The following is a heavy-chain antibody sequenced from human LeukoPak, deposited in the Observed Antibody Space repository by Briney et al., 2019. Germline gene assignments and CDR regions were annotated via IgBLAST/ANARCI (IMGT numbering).Heavy chain of an antibody. CDR2: INPNSGGT. CDR1: GYTFTGYY. CDR3: ARGRLRLGELSFAPQSS. Sequence: ASVKVSCKASGYTFTGYYIHWVRQAPGQGLEWMGWINPNSGGTNYAQKFQGRVTMTRDTSISTAYMELSRLRSDDTAVYYCARGRLRLGELSFAPQSSWGQGTLVTVSS. D-gene: IGHD3-16*02. J-gene: IGHJ4*02. V-gene: IGHV1-2*02.